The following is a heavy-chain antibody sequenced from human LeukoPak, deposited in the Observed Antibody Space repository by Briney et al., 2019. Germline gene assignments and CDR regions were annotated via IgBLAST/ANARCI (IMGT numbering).Heavy chain of an antibody. CDR3: ARGPYGSGSYYKRQLDY. CDR1: GGSFSGYY. Sequence: SETLSLTCAVYGGSFSGYYWSWIRQPPGKGLEWMGEINHSGSTNYNPSLKSRVTISVDTSKNQFSLKLSSVTAADTAVYYCARGPYGSGSYYKRQLDYWGQGTLVTVSS. D-gene: IGHD3-10*01. J-gene: IGHJ4*02. V-gene: IGHV4-34*01. CDR2: INHSGST.